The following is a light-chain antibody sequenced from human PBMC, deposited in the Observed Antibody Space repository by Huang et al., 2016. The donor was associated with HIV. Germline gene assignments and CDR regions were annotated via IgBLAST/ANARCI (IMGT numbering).Light chain of an antibody. CDR2: WAS. CDR1: RSVLYNSNNKNY. J-gene: IGKJ3*01. CDR3: QQFYTTPFT. V-gene: IGKV4-1*01. Sequence: DILMTQSPDSLAVSLGERVTINCKSSRSVLYNSNNKNYLAWYQQKPGQPPKLLIHWASTRESGVPDRFSGSGSGTDFTLTISSLQAEDVAVYYCQQFYTTPFTFGPGTKVDIK.